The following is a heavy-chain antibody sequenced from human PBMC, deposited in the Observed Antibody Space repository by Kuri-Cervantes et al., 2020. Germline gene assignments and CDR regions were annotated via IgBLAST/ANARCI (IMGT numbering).Heavy chain of an antibody. CDR1: GGTFSSYA. V-gene: IGHV1-2*02. Sequence: ASVKVSCKASGGTFSSYAISWVRQAPGQGLEWMGWINPNSDSTHYVQEFQGRVTMTRDTSISTAYMELSRLRSDDTAVYYCARPRPGAVAGTWFDYWGQGTLVTVSS. J-gene: IGHJ4*02. D-gene: IGHD6-19*01. CDR2: INPNSDST. CDR3: ARPRPGAVAGTWFDY.